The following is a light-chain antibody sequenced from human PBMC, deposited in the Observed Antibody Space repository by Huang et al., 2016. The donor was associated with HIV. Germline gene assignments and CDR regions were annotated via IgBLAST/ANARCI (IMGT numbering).Light chain of an antibody. CDR3: EQSIHLPYT. V-gene: IGKV2-29*03. J-gene: IGKJ2*01. CDR2: EVS. Sequence: DVVLTQTPLSLSVTPGQPASISCKSSQSLLHSDGKTYLYWYVQKPGQSTQLRIYEVSIWLSRVPDRFSGSGSGTDIKLEISRVQAENVVVYYCEQSIHLPYTFGEGTKVEIK. CDR1: QSLLHSDGKTY.